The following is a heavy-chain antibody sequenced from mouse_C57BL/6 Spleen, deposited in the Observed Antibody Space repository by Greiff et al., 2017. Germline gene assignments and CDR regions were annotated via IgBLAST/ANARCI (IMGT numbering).Heavy chain of an antibody. Sequence: QVQLKQPGAELVRPGSSVKLSCKASGYTFTSYWMHWVKQRPIQGLEWIGNIDPSDSETHYNQKFKDKATLTVDKSSSTAYMQLSSLTSEDSAVYYCAREYYGNPWYFDYWGQGTTLTVSS. CDR2: IDPSDSET. V-gene: IGHV1-52*01. CDR1: GYTFTSYW. D-gene: IGHD2-1*01. J-gene: IGHJ2*01. CDR3: AREYYGNPWYFDY.